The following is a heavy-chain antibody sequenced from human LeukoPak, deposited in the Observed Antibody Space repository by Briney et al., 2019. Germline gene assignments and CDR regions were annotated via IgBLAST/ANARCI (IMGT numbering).Heavy chain of an antibody. J-gene: IGHJ4*02. D-gene: IGHD3-22*01. CDR2: TNPNSGGT. Sequence: ASVKVSCKASGYTFTGYYMHWVRQAPGQGLEWMGWTNPNSGGTNYAQKFQGRVTMTRDTSISTAYMELSRLRSDDTAVYYCARDIPRNRYYYDSRVSPLDYWGQGTLVTVSS. CDR3: ARDIPRNRYYYDSRVSPLDY. V-gene: IGHV1-2*02. CDR1: GYTFTGYY.